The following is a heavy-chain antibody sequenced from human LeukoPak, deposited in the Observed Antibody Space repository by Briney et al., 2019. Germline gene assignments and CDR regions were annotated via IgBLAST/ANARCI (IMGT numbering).Heavy chain of an antibody. CDR3: AKYYYDSSGTSYFDY. CDR1: GFTFSNFA. Sequence: GGSLRLSCVASGFTFSNFAMSWVRQAPGKGLEWISGISGSGDYTYQPDSVKGRFTISRENPKNTLYLQMNSLRAEDTAVYYCAKYYYDSSGTSYFDYWGQGTLVTVSS. J-gene: IGHJ4*02. D-gene: IGHD3-22*01. V-gene: IGHV3-23*01. CDR2: ISGSGDYT.